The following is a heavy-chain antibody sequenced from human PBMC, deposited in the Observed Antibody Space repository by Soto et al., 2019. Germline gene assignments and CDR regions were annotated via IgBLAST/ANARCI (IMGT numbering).Heavy chain of an antibody. D-gene: IGHD5-12*01. V-gene: IGHV3-23*01. Sequence: EVQLLESGGGLVQPGGSLRLSCAASGLTFTNYAMSWVRQAPGKGLEWVAVISGDGGTTVYADSVKGRFTISSDSPRNTLSLQMNTLRAEDTAIYYCTRARDNNGYFREADSWGQGTLVTVSS. CDR1: GLTFTNYA. CDR3: TRARDNNGYFREADS. J-gene: IGHJ4*02. CDR2: ISGDGGTT.